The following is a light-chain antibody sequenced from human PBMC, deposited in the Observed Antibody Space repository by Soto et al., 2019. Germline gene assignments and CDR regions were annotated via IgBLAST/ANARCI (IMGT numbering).Light chain of an antibody. CDR3: SSYTSTNTLAV. V-gene: IGLV2-14*01. J-gene: IGLJ1*01. CDR1: SSDVGGYNY. Sequence: QSALTQPASVSGSPGQSITISCTGTSSDVGGYNYVSWYQQHAGFAPKLIIYEVSNRPSGVSNRFSGSKSGDTASLTISGLQAEDEADYYCSSYTSTNTLAVFGTGTKVTV. CDR2: EVS.